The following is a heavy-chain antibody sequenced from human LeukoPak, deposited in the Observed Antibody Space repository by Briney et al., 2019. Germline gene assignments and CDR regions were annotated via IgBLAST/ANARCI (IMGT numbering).Heavy chain of an antibody. CDR3: ASSVSGFWSGFYH. CDR2: ISSSGDNT. J-gene: IGHJ4*02. CDR1: GFTLSSYV. D-gene: IGHD3-3*01. Sequence: GGSLRLSCAASGFTLSSYVMHWARQAPGKGLEYVSAISSSGDNTYYAKSVKGRFTISRDNSKNTLYLQMGSLRAEDMAVYYCASSVSGFWSGFYHWGQGTLVTVSS. V-gene: IGHV3-64*01.